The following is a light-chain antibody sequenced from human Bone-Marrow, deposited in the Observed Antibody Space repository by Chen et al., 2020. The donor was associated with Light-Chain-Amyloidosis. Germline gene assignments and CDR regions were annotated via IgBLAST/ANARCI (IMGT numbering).Light chain of an antibody. CDR1: QTISSNY. Sequence: EIVLTQSPGTLSLSPGEGANLSCRASQTISSNYLTWYQQKFGQAPRLLIYGSSSRATGIRVRCTDSGSETDVTLTSNRLEPEDIAVCSCRQDGTSPLTFCGGTKVEIK. CDR2: GSS. V-gene: IGKV3-20*01. J-gene: IGKJ4*01. CDR3: RQDGTSPLT.